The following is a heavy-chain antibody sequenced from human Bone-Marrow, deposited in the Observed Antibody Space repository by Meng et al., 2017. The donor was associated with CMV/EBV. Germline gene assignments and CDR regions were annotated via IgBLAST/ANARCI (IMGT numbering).Heavy chain of an antibody. Sequence: GESLKISCAASGFTFSSYSMNWVRQAPGKGLEWVTFIRYDGSNKYYADSVKGRFTISRDNSKNTLYLQMNSLRAEDTAVYYCAKDRGRSLSKLLRNYYGMDVWGQGTTVTVSS. CDR3: AKDRGRSLSKLLRNYYGMDV. CDR2: IRYDGSNK. V-gene: IGHV3-30*02. D-gene: IGHD2-15*01. J-gene: IGHJ6*02. CDR1: GFTFSSYS.